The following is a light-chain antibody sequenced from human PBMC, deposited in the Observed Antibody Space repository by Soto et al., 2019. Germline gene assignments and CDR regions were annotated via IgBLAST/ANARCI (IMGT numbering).Light chain of an antibody. CDR1: QSVSTK. V-gene: IGKV3-15*01. Sequence: EIVMTQSPVTLSVSPGERGTLSCRASQSVSTKLLWYQQTPGQAPRLLIYGASTRATGIPARFSGGGSGTEFSLTISRLQSEDFAVYYCLQYNNWPYTFGQGTRVEI. J-gene: IGKJ2*01. CDR3: LQYNNWPYT. CDR2: GAS.